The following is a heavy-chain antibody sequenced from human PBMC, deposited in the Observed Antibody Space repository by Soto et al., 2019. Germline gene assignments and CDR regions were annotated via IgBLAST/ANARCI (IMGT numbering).Heavy chain of an antibody. V-gene: IGHV3-33*01. D-gene: IGHD3-10*01. CDR3: ARAMVRGVLPLGY. CDR1: GFTFSSYG. CDR2: IWYDGSNK. Sequence: QVQLVESGGGVVQPGRSLRLSCAASGFTFSSYGMHWVRQAPGKGLEWVAVIWYDGSNKYYADSVKGRFTISRDNSKNTLYLKMNSLRAEDTAVYYCARAMVRGVLPLGYWGQGTLVTVSS. J-gene: IGHJ4*02.